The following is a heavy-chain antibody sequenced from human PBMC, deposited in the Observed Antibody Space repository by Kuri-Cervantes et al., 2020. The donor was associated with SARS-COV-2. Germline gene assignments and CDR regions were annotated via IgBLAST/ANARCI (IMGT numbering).Heavy chain of an antibody. CDR1: GGSISSYY. J-gene: IGHJ6*03. CDR3: AREGWDYSNFDYMDV. V-gene: IGHV4-4*07. Sequence: GSLRLSCTVSGGSISSYYWSWIRQPAGKGLEWIGSIYYSGSTNYNPSLKSRVTISVDTSKNQFSLKLSSVTAADTAVYYCAREGWDYSNFDYMDVWGKGTTVTVSS. D-gene: IGHD4-11*01. CDR2: IYYSGST.